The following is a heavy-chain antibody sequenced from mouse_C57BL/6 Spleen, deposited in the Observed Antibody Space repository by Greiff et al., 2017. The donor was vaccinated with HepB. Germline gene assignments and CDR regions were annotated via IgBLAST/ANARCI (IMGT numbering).Heavy chain of an antibody. CDR1: GFTFSSYT. V-gene: IGHV5-9*01. J-gene: IGHJ2*01. CDR3: ARGEPVDY. Sequence: EVQLVESGGGLVNPGGSLKLSCAASGFTFSSYTMSWVRQTPEKRLEWVATISGGGGNTYYPDSVKGRFTISRDNAKNTLYLQMSSLRSEDTALYYCARGEPVDYWGQGTTLTVSS. CDR2: ISGGGGNT.